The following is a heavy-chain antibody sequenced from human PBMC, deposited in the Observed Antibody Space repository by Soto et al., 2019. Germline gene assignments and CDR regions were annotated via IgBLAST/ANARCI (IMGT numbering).Heavy chain of an antibody. D-gene: IGHD1-26*01. V-gene: IGHV4-30-2*01. CDR1: GGSISSGGYS. CDR2: IYHSGST. CDR3: AREGRSYDLDY. J-gene: IGHJ4*02. Sequence: SETLSLTCAVSGGSISSGGYSWSWIRQPPGKGLEWIGYIYHSGSTYYSPSLKSRVTISVDRSKNQFSLKLSSVTAADTAVYYCAREGRSYDLDYWGQGALVTVSS.